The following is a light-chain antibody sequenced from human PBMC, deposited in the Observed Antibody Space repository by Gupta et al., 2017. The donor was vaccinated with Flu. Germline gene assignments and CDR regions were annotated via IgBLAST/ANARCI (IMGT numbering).Light chain of an antibody. CDR1: KKY. Sequence: KKYLAWYQQNPEQPPKLLIYGASTREYGVPDRFSGRGCGTDFTLTISRRHPEDVAVYNCHQYDSSPFRFGRGTKLEIK. CDR2: GAS. CDR3: HQYDSSPFR. J-gene: IGKJ2*03. V-gene: IGKV4-1*01.